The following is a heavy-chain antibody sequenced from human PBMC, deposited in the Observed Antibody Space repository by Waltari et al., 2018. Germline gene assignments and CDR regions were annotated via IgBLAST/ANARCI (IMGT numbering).Heavy chain of an antibody. Sequence: QVQLQESGPGLVKPSENLSLTCTVSGGSISSYYWSWIRQPAGKGLEWIGRIYTSGSTNYNPSLKSRVTMSVDTSKNQFSLKLSSVTAADTAVYYCARGPYSSSWWKNYYYMDVWGKGTTVTISS. CDR1: GGSISSYY. CDR3: ARGPYSSSWWKNYYYMDV. J-gene: IGHJ6*03. D-gene: IGHD6-13*01. CDR2: IYTSGST. V-gene: IGHV4-4*07.